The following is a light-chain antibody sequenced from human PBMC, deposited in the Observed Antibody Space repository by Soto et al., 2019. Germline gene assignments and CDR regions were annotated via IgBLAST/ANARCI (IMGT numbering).Light chain of an antibody. Sequence: TQSPSSFSASTGDRVTITCRASQGISSYLAWYQQKPGKAPKLLIYAASTLQSGVPSRFSGSGSGTDFTLTISCLQSEDFATYYCQQYYSYPPTFGQGTKVDIK. CDR1: QGISSY. V-gene: IGKV1-8*01. J-gene: IGKJ1*01. CDR2: AAS. CDR3: QQYYSYPPT.